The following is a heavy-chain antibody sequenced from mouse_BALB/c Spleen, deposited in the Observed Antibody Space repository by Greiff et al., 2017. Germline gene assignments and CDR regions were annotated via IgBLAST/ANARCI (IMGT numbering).Heavy chain of an antibody. CDR2: INPSTGYT. CDR3: ARGYGAMDY. Sequence: QVQLKQSGAELAKPGASVKMSCKASGYTFTSYWMHWVKQRPGQGLEWIGYINPSTGYTEYNQKFKDKATLTADKSSSTAYMQLSSLTSEDSAVYYCARGYGAMDYWGQGTSVTVSS. V-gene: IGHV1-7*01. CDR1: GYTFTSYW. D-gene: IGHD2-14*01. J-gene: IGHJ4*01.